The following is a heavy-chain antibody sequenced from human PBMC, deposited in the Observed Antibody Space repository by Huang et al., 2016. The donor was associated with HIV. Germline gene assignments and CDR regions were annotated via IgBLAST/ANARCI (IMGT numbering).Heavy chain of an antibody. CDR1: GFSFSHSG. J-gene: IGHJ4*02. D-gene: IGHD2-21*02. CDR2: IRCDGGTK. CDR3: ATDLGGYSFDY. V-gene: IGHV3-30*02. Sequence: QEQLVESGGGVVQPGGSLRLSCATSGFSFSHSGMHWGRQAPGKGLGWVAFIRCDGGTKHYADSAKGRFTISRDNSKKMLFLEMNSLRGDDTAFYYCATDLGGYSFDYWGQGALVSVSS.